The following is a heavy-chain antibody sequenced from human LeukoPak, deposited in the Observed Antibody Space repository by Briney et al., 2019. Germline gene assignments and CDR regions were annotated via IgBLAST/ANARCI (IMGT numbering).Heavy chain of an antibody. CDR3: ANFMTTVTTHDY. V-gene: IGHV1-2*02. Sequence: ASVMVSCKASGYTFTGYYMHWVRQAPGQGLEWMGWINPNSGGTNYAQKFQGRVTMTRDTSISTAYMELSRLRSDDTAVYYCANFMTTVTTHDYWGQGTLVTVSS. D-gene: IGHD4-17*01. CDR1: GYTFTGYY. J-gene: IGHJ4*02. CDR2: INPNSGGT.